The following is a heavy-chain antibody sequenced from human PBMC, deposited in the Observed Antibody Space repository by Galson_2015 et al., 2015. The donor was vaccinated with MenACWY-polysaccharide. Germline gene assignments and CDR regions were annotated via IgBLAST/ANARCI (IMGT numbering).Heavy chain of an antibody. CDR1: GFTFSGFW. D-gene: IGHD6-19*01. V-gene: IGHV3-7*01. CDR3: ARYRDSSGRRFDY. CDR2: IKQDGSEK. J-gene: IGHJ4*02. Sequence: SLRLSCAASGFTFSGFWMSWVRQAPGKGLEWVANIKQDGSEKNYVDSVKGRFTISRDNAKNSLYLQMNSLRAEDTAVYYCARYRDSSGRRFDYWGQGTLVPVSS.